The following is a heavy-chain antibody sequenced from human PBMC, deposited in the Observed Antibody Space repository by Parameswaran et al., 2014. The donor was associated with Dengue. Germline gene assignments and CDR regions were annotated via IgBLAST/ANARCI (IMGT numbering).Heavy chain of an antibody. Sequence: VRQAPGQGLEWMGGIIPIFGTANYAQKFQGRVTITADESTSTAYMELSSLRSEDTAVYYCASLGYCSSTSCRYGMDVWGQGTTVTVSS. V-gene: IGHV1-69*01. CDR3: ASLGYCSSTSCRYGMDV. CDR2: IIPIFGTA. D-gene: IGHD2-2*01. J-gene: IGHJ6*02.